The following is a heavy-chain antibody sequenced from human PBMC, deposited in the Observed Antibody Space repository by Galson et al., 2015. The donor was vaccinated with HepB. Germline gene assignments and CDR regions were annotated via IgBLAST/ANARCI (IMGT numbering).Heavy chain of an antibody. CDR3: AKCRGASCYYFDY. D-gene: IGHD2-15*01. V-gene: IGHV3-23*01. CDR1: GFTFSSYA. J-gene: IGHJ4*02. CDR2: ITTNGVTT. Sequence: SLRLSCAASGFTFSSYAMSWVRQAPGKGLEWVSSITTNGVTTYYADSVKGRFTISRDDSKNTLFLQVNSLRAEDTAVYYCAKCRGASCYYFDYWGQGTLVTVSS.